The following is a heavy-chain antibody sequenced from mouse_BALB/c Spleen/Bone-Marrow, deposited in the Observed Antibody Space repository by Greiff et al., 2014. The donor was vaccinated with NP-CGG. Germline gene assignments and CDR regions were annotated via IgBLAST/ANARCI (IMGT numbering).Heavy chain of an antibody. CDR2: IYPGDGST. Sequence: VKLQESGPELVKPGASVKMSCKASGYTFTSYYIHWVKQRPGQGLEWIGWIYPGDGSTKYNEKFKGKTTLTADKSSSTAYMLLSNLTSEDSAIYFCARGGGMDYWGQGTSVTVSS. V-gene: IGHV1S56*01. CDR1: GYTFTSYY. J-gene: IGHJ4*01. CDR3: ARGGGMDY.